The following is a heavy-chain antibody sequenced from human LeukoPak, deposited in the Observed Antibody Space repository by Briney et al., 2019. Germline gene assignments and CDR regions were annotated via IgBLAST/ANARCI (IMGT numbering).Heavy chain of an antibody. J-gene: IGHJ4*02. V-gene: IGHV3-7*03. CDR1: EFTFSRYW. Sequence: GGSLRLSCAASEFTFSRYWMSWVRQAPGKGLEWVANIKQDGSEKYYVDSVKGRFTISRDNAKNSLYLQMNSLRAKDTAVYYCARDRSSGLVDFNYFDYWGQGTLVTVSS. D-gene: IGHD6-19*01. CDR3: ARDRSSGLVDFNYFDY. CDR2: IKQDGSEK.